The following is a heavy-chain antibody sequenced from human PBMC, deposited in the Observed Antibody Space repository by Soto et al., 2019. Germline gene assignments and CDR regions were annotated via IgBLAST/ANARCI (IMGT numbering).Heavy chain of an antibody. CDR1: GGSTDSCSYF. D-gene: IGHD3-10*01. CDR3: ARGVTSTGWFDP. J-gene: IGHJ5*02. V-gene: IGHV4-31*03. CDR2: IYSSGNT. Sequence: SETLSLTCTVSGGSTDSCSYFWSWIRQHPQKGLEWIGYIYSSGNTYYNPFFRSRVSISPDTSRNQFSLKLHSVTAADTAVYYCARGVTSTGWFDPWGQGFLVTVSS.